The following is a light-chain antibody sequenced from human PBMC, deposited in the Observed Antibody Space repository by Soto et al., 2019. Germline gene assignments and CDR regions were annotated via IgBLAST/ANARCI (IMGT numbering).Light chain of an antibody. V-gene: IGLV1-40*01. CDR3: QSYDSSLSGSYV. J-gene: IGLJ1*01. CDR2: GNS. Sequence: QSVLTQPPSVSGAQEQRVTISCTGSSSNIGAGYDVHWYQQLPGTAPKLLIYGNSNRPSGVPDRFSGSKSGTSASLAITGLQAEDEADYYCQSYDSSLSGSYVFGTGTKLTVL. CDR1: SSNIGAGYD.